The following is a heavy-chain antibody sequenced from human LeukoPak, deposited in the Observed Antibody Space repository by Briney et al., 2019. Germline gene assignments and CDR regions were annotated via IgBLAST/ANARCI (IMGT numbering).Heavy chain of an antibody. CDR2: ISSSSSYI. Sequence: GGSLRLSCAASGFTFSSYSMNWVRQAPGKGLEWVSSISSSSSYIYYADSVKGRFTISRDNAKNSLYLQMNSLRAEDTAVYYCAKDRTVGASYWYFDLWGRGTLVTVSS. V-gene: IGHV3-21*01. D-gene: IGHD1-26*01. CDR3: AKDRTVGASYWYFDL. CDR1: GFTFSSYS. J-gene: IGHJ2*01.